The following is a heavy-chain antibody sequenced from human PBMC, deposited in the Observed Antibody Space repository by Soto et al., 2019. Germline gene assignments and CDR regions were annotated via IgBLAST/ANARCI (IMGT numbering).Heavy chain of an antibody. CDR2: IDPSDSYT. Sequence: EESLKSSCNGSGYSFTSYWISWVRQMPGKGLEWMGRIDPSDSYTNYSPSFQGHVTISADKSISTAYLQWSSLKASDTAMYYCARRQSSSWYGMDVWGQGTTVTVSS. CDR1: GYSFTSYW. J-gene: IGHJ6*02. V-gene: IGHV5-10-1*01. D-gene: IGHD6-13*01. CDR3: ARRQSSSWYGMDV.